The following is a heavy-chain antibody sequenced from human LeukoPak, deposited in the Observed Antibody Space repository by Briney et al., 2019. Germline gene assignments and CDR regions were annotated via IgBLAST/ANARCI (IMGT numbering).Heavy chain of an antibody. CDR2: INSDGSST. CDR3: ARIRSGYYSDY. CDR1: GFTFSSYW. J-gene: IGHJ4*02. D-gene: IGHD3-22*01. Sequence: GGSLRLSCAASGFTFSSYWMYWVRQAPGKGLVWVSRINSDGSSTSYADSVKGRCSISRDNAKNTLYLQMSSLRDEDTAVYYCARIRSGYYSDYWGQGTLVTVSS. V-gene: IGHV3-74*01.